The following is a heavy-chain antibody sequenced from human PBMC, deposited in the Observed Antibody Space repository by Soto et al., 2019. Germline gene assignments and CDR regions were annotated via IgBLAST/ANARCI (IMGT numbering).Heavy chain of an antibody. J-gene: IGHJ4*02. Sequence: ASVKVSCKVSGYTLTELSMHWVRQAPGKGLEWMGGFDPEDGETIYAQKFQGRVTMTEDTSTDTAYMELSSLRSEDTAVYYCATDMSGYSYGLGGGPGYSGYDFYFDYWGQGTLVTVSS. CDR2: FDPEDGET. D-gene: IGHD5-12*01. V-gene: IGHV1-24*01. CDR1: GYTLTELS. CDR3: ATDMSGYSYGLGGGPGYSGYDFYFDY.